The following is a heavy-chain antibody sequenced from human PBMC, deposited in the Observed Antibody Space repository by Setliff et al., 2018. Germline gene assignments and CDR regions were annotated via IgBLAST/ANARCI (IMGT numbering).Heavy chain of an antibody. CDR1: GASITSGGFY. CDR2: ISPSGST. CDR3: ARSPSSGAYWNPRPFYSDY. J-gene: IGHJ4*02. V-gene: IGHV4-61*09. Sequence: SETLSLTCSVSGASITSGGFYWTWIRQPAGKGLEWIGHISPSGSTTYNPSVKSRVTIPLDTSKNHFSLKLDSVTAADTALYYCARSPSSGAYWNPRPFYSDYWARGTLVTVSS. D-gene: IGHD1-26*01.